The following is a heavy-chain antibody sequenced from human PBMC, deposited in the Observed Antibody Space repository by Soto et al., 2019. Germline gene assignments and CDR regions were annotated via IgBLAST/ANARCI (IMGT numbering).Heavy chain of an antibody. D-gene: IGHD6-13*01. CDR1: GFTFSDYY. Sequence: GGSLRLSCAASGFTFSDYYMSWIRQAPGKGLEWVSYISSSGSTIYYADSVKGRFTISRDNAKNSLYLQMNSLRAEDTAVYYCARDMEYSSSWYVGFDPWGQGTLVTVSS. V-gene: IGHV3-11*01. CDR2: ISSSGSTI. J-gene: IGHJ5*02. CDR3: ARDMEYSSSWYVGFDP.